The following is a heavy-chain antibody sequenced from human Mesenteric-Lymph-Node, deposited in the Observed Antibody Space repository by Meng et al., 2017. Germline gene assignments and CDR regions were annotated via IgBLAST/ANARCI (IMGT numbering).Heavy chain of an antibody. D-gene: IGHD5-24*01. CDR3: AKPPADGYNYVDY. CDR1: GFTFSSYA. CDR2: ISGSGGST. J-gene: IGHJ4*02. V-gene: IGHV3-23*01. Sequence: EVQLLESGGVLVQPGGSLRLSCAASGFTFSSYAMSWVRQAPGKGLEWVSTISGSGGSTYYADSVKGRFTISRDNSKNTLYLQMNSLRAEDTAVYYCAKPPADGYNYVDYWGQGTLVTVSS.